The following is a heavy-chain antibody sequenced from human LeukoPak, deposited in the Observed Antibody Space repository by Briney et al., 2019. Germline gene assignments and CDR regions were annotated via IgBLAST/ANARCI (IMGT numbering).Heavy chain of an antibody. CDR2: ISYDGSNK. Sequence: PGGSLRLSCATSGFTFSSYAMHWVRQAPGKGLEWVAVISYDGSNKYYADSVKGRFTISRDNSKNTLYLQMNSLRAEDTAVYYCACPNPIRYNWNYKVYWGQGTLVTVSS. CDR3: ACPNPIRYNWNYKVY. D-gene: IGHD1-7*01. V-gene: IGHV3-30-3*01. CDR1: GFTFSSYA. J-gene: IGHJ4*02.